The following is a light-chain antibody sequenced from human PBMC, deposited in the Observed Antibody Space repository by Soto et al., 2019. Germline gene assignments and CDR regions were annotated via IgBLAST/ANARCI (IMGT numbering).Light chain of an antibody. Sequence: SALTKPASVSGSPGQSITISCTGTSSDVGGYNYVSWYQQHPGKVPKLMIYDVSNRPSGVSNRFSGSKSGNTASLTISGLQGEDEADYYCSSYTSSSTYVFGTGTKLTVL. V-gene: IGLV2-14*01. CDR2: DVS. CDR3: SSYTSSSTYV. J-gene: IGLJ1*01. CDR1: SSDVGGYNY.